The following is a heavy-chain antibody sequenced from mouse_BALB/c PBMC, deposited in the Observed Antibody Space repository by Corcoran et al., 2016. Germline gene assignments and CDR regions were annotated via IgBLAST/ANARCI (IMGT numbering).Heavy chain of an antibody. J-gene: IGHJ1*01. CDR2: IDPANGNT. Sequence: EVQLQQSGAELVKPGASVKLSCTASGFNIKDTYRHWVKQRPEQGLEWIGRIDPANGNTKYDPKFQGKATMTADTSSNTAYLQLSSLTSEDTAVYYCANWDWYFDVWGAGTTVTVSS. V-gene: IGHV14-3*02. CDR1: GFNIKDTY. D-gene: IGHD4-1*01. CDR3: ANWDWYFDV.